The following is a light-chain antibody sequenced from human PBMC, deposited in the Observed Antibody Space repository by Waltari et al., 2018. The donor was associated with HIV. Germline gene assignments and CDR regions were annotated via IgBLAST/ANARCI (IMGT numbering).Light chain of an antibody. Sequence: EIVMTPSPDSLALSLSERATIKCKSSQTVFYSSNNKNYLSWYQQKAGQPPKLIIYWASSRQSGVPDRFSGSGSGTDFTLTISSLQAEDVAVYFCQQTYTIPPTFGGGTKVEIK. CDR2: WAS. CDR1: QTVFYSSNNKNY. CDR3: QQTYTIPPT. J-gene: IGKJ4*01. V-gene: IGKV4-1*01.